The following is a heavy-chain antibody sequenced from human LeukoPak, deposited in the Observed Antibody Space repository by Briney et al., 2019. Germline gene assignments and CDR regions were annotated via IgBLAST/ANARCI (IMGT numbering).Heavy chain of an antibody. CDR2: IYHSGST. D-gene: IGHD3-16*01. Sequence: MPSETLSLTCAVSGGSISSGGYSWSWIRQPPGKGLEWIGYIYHSGSTYYNPSLKSRVTISVDRSKNQFSLKLSSVTAADTAVYYCARGLEWFDPWGQETLVTVSS. CDR1: GGSISSGGYS. CDR3: ARGLEWFDP. V-gene: IGHV4-30-2*01. J-gene: IGHJ5*02.